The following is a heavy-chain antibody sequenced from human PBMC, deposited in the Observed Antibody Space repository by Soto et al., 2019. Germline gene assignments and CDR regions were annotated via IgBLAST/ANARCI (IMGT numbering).Heavy chain of an antibody. Sequence: QLQLVQSGAEVQKPGSSVKVSCKASGGAFSSYGVNWVRQAPGEGLEWMGGIIPVVGTANYAQKFQGRVTITADESTGTAYMELSSLRSEDTAVYYCARRFGSFYGIDVWGQGSTVTVSS. CDR3: ARRFGSFYGIDV. V-gene: IGHV1-69*01. J-gene: IGHJ6*01. CDR1: GGAFSSYG. D-gene: IGHD3-10*01. CDR2: IIPVVGTA.